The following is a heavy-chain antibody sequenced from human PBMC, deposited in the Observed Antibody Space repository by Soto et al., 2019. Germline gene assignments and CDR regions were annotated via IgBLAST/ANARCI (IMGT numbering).Heavy chain of an antibody. Sequence: QITLKESGPTLVKPTQTLTLTCTFSGFSLSTSGVGVGWIRQPPGKALEWLALIYWDDDKRYSPSLKSRLTITNDTSKNQVVLTMTNMDPVDTATYYCARDHYGSGNYYPDAFDIWGQGTMVTVSS. D-gene: IGHD3-10*01. CDR3: ARDHYGSGNYYPDAFDI. CDR2: IYWDDDK. V-gene: IGHV2-5*02. CDR1: GFSLSTSGVG. J-gene: IGHJ3*02.